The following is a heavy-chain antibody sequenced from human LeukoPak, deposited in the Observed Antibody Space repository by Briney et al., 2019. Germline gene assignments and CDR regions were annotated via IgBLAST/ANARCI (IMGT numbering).Heavy chain of an antibody. CDR3: ARDNSVRDEAWWFNP. V-gene: IGHV3-7*01. D-gene: IGHD5-24*01. CDR1: GFTFSSYW. J-gene: IGHJ5*02. Sequence: GGSLRLSCAASGFTFSSYWMSWVRQAPGQGLEWVANIKQDGSEKYYVDSVKGRFTISRDNAKNSLYLQMNGLRAEDTAVYYCARDNSVRDEAWWFNPWGQGTLVTVSS. CDR2: IKQDGSEK.